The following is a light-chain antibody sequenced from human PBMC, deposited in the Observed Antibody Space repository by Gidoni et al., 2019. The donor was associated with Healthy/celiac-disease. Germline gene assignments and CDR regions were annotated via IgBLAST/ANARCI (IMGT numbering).Light chain of an antibody. CDR3: QSADSSGTYRV. J-gene: IGLJ3*02. Sequence: SYELTQPPSVSVSPGQTARVTCSGDALPKQYAYWYQQKPGQAPVLVIYKDSERTSGLPERFSGSSSGTTVTLTISGAQAEDEADYYCQSADSSGTYRVFGGGAKLTVL. CDR1: ALPKQY. CDR2: KDS. V-gene: IGLV3-25*03.